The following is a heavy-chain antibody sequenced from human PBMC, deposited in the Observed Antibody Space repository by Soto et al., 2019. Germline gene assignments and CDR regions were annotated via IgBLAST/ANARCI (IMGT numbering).Heavy chain of an antibody. CDR3: ASASGYYSFDY. CDR1: GYSISSGYY. V-gene: IGHV4-38-2*01. Sequence: KSSETLSLTCAVSGYSISSGYYWGWIRQPPGEGLEWIGSIHHSGSTYHNPSLKSRVIISVDTSKNQFSLKLSSVTATDTAVYYCASASGYYSFDYWGQGTLVTVSS. CDR2: IHHSGST. J-gene: IGHJ4*02. D-gene: IGHD3-22*01.